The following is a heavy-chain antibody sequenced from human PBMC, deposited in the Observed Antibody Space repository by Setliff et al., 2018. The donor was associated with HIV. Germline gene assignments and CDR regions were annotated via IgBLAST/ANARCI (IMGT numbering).Heavy chain of an antibody. D-gene: IGHD3-16*01. CDR3: ARTPSRGGFDY. J-gene: IGHJ4*02. CDR1: GGSFSGHY. Sequence: SETLSLTCAVYGGSFSGHYWNWFRQPPGKGLEWIGEINHSGSTNYKSSLKSRVTISADTSKRQFSLKLSSVTAADTAVYYCARTPSRGGFDYWGQGTLVTVSS. CDR2: INHSGST. V-gene: IGHV4-34*01.